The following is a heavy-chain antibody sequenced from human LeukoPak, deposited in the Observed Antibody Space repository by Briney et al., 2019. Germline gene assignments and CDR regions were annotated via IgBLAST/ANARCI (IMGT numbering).Heavy chain of an antibody. Sequence: TGRSLRLSCAASGFTFSSYGKHWVRQAPGKGQEWVAVISYDGSNKYYADSVKGRFTISRDNSKNTLYLQMNSLRAEDTAVYHCAILPTVTFDYWGQGALVTVSS. V-gene: IGHV3-30*03. D-gene: IGHD4-17*01. J-gene: IGHJ4*02. CDR1: GFTFSSYG. CDR2: ISYDGSNK. CDR3: AILPTVTFDY.